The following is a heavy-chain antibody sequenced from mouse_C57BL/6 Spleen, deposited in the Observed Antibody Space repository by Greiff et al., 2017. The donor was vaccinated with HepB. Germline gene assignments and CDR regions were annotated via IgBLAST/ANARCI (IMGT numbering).Heavy chain of an antibody. CDR2: IYPGGGYT. D-gene: IGHD3-2*02. CDR1: GYTFTNYW. V-gene: IGHV1-63*01. J-gene: IGHJ4*01. CDR3: AREGSSGYYAMDY. Sequence: QVQLQQSGAELVRPGTSVKMSCKASGYTFTNYWIGWAKQRPGHGLEWIGDIYPGGGYTNYNEKFKGKATLTADKSSSTAYMQFSSLTSEDSAIYYCAREGSSGYYAMDYWGQGTSVTVSS.